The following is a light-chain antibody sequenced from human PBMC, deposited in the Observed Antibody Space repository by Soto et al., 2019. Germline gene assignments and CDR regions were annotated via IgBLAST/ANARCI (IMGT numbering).Light chain of an antibody. J-gene: IGLJ3*02. CDR1: SSDVGGYNY. CDR2: EVS. Sequence: QSALTQPASVSGSPGQSITISCTGTSSDVGGYNYVSWYQQHPGKAPKLIIYEVSNRPSGVSNRFSGSKSGNTASLTISGLQAEDEADYYCSSYTISSNLGFGGGTKVTVL. CDR3: SSYTISSNLG. V-gene: IGLV2-14*01.